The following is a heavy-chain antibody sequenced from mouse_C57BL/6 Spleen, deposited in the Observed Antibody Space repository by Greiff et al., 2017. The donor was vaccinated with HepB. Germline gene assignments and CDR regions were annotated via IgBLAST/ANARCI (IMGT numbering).Heavy chain of an antibody. D-gene: IGHD2-3*01. J-gene: IGHJ2*01. CDR1: GFSLSTSGMG. V-gene: IGHV8-12*01. Sequence: QVTLKVCGPGILQSSQTLSLTCSFSGFSLSTSGMGVSWIRQPSGKGLEWLAHIYWDDDKRYNPSLKSRLTISKDTSRNQVFLKITSVDTADTATYYCARILYDPFDYWGQGTTLTVSS. CDR3: ARILYDPFDY. CDR2: IYWDDDK.